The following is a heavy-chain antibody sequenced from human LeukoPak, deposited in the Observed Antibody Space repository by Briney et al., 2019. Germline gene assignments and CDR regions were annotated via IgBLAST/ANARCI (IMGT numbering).Heavy chain of an antibody. CDR3: ARVPSYYYYYMDV. CDR2: IKQDGSEK. V-gene: IGHV3-7*01. CDR1: GVIFSNYW. J-gene: IGHJ6*03. Sequence: HPGGSLRLSCAASGVIFSNYWMHWVRQAPGKGLEWVANIKQDGSEKYYVDSVEGRFTVSRDNTKNSLYLQMNSLRAEDTAVYYCARVPSYYYYYMDVWGKGTTVTVSS.